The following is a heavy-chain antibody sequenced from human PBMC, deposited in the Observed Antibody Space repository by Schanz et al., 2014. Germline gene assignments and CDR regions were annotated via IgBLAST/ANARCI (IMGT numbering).Heavy chain of an antibody. CDR3: ARGEANWGQY. Sequence: VQLVQSGSELTRPGASVKVSCKASGYNFTTYTMNWVRQAPGQGLEWMGWINTNTGTPPYAQGFTVRFVFSLDTSVSTAYLQISFLKADDTAVFFCARGEANWGQYWGQGTLVTVSS. V-gene: IGHV7-4-1*02. CDR1: GYNFTTYT. CDR2: INTNTGTP. J-gene: IGHJ4*02. D-gene: IGHD7-27*01.